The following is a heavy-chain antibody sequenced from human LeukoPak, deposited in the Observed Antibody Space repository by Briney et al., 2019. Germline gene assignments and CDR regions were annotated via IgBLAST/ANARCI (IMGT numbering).Heavy chain of an antibody. CDR1: GFSFSRFW. CDR2: IKQDGSEK. D-gene: IGHD3-22*01. V-gene: IGHV3-7*01. Sequence: PGGSLRLSCAASGFSFSRFWMSWVRQAPGKGLEWVSSIKQDGSEKYYADSVKGRFTISRDNSKNTLYLQMNSLRAEDTAVYYCAKDSPMRYYYDSSAEPDAFDIWGQGTMVTVSS. J-gene: IGHJ3*02. CDR3: AKDSPMRYYYDSSAEPDAFDI.